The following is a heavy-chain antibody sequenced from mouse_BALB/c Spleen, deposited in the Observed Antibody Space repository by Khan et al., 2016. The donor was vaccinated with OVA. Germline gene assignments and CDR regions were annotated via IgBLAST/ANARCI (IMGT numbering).Heavy chain of an antibody. D-gene: IGHD4-1*01. CDR2: ISYSGST. Sequence: EVQLQESGPGLVKPSQSLSLTCTVTGYSITSDYAWNWIRQFPGNKLEWMGYISYSGSTIYNLSFKSRISITRDPYKNHFFLPLKAVTTEDTATYYCASELGRYYAMDYWGQGTSVTVSS. J-gene: IGHJ4*01. V-gene: IGHV3-2*02. CDR1: GYSITSDYA. CDR3: ASELGRYYAMDY.